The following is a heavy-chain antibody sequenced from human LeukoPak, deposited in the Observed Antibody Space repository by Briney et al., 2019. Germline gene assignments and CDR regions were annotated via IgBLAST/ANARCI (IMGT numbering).Heavy chain of an antibody. D-gene: IGHD6-6*01. Sequence: ASVKVSCKASGYTFTGYYMHWVRQAPGQGLEWMGWINPNSGGTNYAQKFQGRVTMTRDTSISTAYMELSRLRSGDTAVYYCARGGIAARHNWFDPWGQGTLVTVSS. V-gene: IGHV1-2*02. CDR2: INPNSGGT. J-gene: IGHJ5*02. CDR3: ARGGIAARHNWFDP. CDR1: GYTFTGYY.